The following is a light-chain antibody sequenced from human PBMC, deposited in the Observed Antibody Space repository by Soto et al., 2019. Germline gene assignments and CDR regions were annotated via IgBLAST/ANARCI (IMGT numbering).Light chain of an antibody. CDR1: QSISSW. J-gene: IGKJ4*01. CDR2: DAS. CDR3: QQYNSYPLT. V-gene: IGKV1-5*01. Sequence: DIQMTQSPSTLSASVGDRVTITCRASQSISSWLAWYQQKPGKAPKLLIYDASSLESGLPSRVSGSGSGTEFTLTISSLQPDDFATYYCQQYNSYPLTFGGGTKVEIK.